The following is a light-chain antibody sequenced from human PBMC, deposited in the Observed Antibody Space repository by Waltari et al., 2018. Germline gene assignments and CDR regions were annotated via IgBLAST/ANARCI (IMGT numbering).Light chain of an antibody. CDR1: QSVSSV. Sequence: EIVLTQSPGTLSLSPGERGTLSCRASQSVSSVLAWYQQKPGQAPRLLIYGASTRATGIPDRFSGSGSGTDFSLTISRLEPDEFAVYYCQKYDRLPATFGQGTKVEIK. J-gene: IGKJ1*01. V-gene: IGKV3-20*01. CDR3: QKYDRLPAT. CDR2: GAS.